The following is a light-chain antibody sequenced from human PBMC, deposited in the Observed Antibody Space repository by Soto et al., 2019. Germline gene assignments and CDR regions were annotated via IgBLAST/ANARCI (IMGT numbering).Light chain of an antibody. Sequence: DLQMTQSPSSVSASVGDRVTITCRARQDISSWLAWYQQKPGKAPKLLIYDSTTLQSGVPSRFSGSGSGTDFTLTISSLQPEDFATYFCQQVNTFPLTFGGGTKVEIK. CDR3: QQVNTFPLT. CDR1: QDISSW. CDR2: DST. V-gene: IGKV1-12*01. J-gene: IGKJ4*01.